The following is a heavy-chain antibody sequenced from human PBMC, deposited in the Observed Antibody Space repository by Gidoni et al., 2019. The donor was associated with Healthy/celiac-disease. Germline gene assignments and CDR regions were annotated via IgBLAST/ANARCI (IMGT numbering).Heavy chain of an antibody. CDR1: GLTFSSYA. V-gene: IGHV3-30-3*01. CDR3: ARDLSSSSARFDY. CDR2: ISYDGSNK. D-gene: IGHD6-6*01. Sequence: QVQLVESGGGVVQPGRSLRLYCAASGLTFSSYAMHWVSPAPGKGLEWVAVISYDGSNKYYADSVKGRFTISRDNSKNTLYLQMNSLRAEDTAVYYCARDLSSSSARFDYWGQGTLVTVSS. J-gene: IGHJ4*02.